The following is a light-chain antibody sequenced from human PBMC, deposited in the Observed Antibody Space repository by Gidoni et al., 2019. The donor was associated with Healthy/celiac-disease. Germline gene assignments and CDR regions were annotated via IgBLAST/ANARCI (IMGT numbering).Light chain of an antibody. Sequence: DIQMTQSPSSLSASVGDRVTITCKASQDRSNYLNWYQQKPGKAPKLLIYDASNLETCVPSRFIGSGAGTDFTFTISSLMPEDIATYYCQQYDNLSFTFGPGTKVDIK. CDR3: QQYDNLSFT. J-gene: IGKJ3*01. V-gene: IGKV1-33*01. CDR2: DAS. CDR1: QDRSNY.